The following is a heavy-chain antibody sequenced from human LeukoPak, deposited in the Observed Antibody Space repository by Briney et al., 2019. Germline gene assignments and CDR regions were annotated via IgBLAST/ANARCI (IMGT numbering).Heavy chain of an antibody. CDR2: INPSGGST. CDR3: ARWAAAGPTGPYYFDY. Sequence: ASVKVSCKASGYTFTSYYMHWVRQAPGQGLEWMGIINPSGGSTSYAQKFQGRVTMTRDTSTSTVYMELSSLRSEDTAVYYCARWAAAGPTGPYYFDYRGQGTLVTVSS. D-gene: IGHD6-13*01. V-gene: IGHV1-46*01. J-gene: IGHJ4*02. CDR1: GYTFTSYY.